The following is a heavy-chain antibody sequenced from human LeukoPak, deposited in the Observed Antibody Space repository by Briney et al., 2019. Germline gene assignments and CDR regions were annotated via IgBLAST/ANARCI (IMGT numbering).Heavy chain of an antibody. Sequence: SETLSLTCTVSGGSISSSSYYWGWIRQPPGKGLEWIGYIYYSGSTNYNPSLKSRVTISVDTSKNQFSLKLSSVTAADTAVYYCARDVSYGSGMFYFDYGGQGTLVTVSS. CDR2: IYYSGST. D-gene: IGHD3-10*01. V-gene: IGHV4-61*05. CDR1: GGSISSSSYY. CDR3: ARDVSYGSGMFYFDY. J-gene: IGHJ4*02.